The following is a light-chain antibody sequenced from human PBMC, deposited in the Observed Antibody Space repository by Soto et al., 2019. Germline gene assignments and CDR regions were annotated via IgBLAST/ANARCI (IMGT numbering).Light chain of an antibody. CDR1: SSDVGGYNY. CDR2: EVN. V-gene: IGLV2-8*01. J-gene: IGLJ1*01. CDR3: SSYAGSNNAV. Sequence: QSALTQPPSASGSPGQSVTISCTGTSSDVGGYNYVSWYQQHPGIAPKLMIYEVNKRPSGVPDRFSGSKSGNTASLTVSGLQAEDEADYYCSSYAGSNNAVFGTGTKLTVL.